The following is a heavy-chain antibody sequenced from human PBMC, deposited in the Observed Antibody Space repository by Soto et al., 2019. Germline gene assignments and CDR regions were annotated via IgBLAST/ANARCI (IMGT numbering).Heavy chain of an antibody. V-gene: IGHV4-28*01. Sequence: LSLPSAVSGFSIGSNNWWGWSRQPPGKGLEWIGNIYYSGTTQFNPSLKSRVTMSIDGAGNQFSLRLSSVTAADTAVYYCARKERKPAAIWNWGQGTLVTVSS. CDR2: IYYSGTT. D-gene: IGHD2-2*01. CDR3: ARKERKPAAIWN. J-gene: IGHJ4*02. CDR1: GFSIGSNNW.